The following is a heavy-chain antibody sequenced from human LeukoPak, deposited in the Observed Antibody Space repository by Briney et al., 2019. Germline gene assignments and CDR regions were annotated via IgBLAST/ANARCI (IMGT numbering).Heavy chain of an antibody. J-gene: IGHJ4*02. CDR1: GFPFSSYS. CDR2: ISAYSGNT. V-gene: IGHV1-18*01. D-gene: IGHD4-17*01. Sequence: ASVKVSCKASGFPFSSYSINWVRQAPGQGLEWMGWISAYSGNTNYAQKFQGRVTMTTDTSTTTVYMDLRRLRSDDTAVYYCTRDAAHSGHYSGSFYWGQGTLVTVSS. CDR3: TRDAAHSGHYSGSFY.